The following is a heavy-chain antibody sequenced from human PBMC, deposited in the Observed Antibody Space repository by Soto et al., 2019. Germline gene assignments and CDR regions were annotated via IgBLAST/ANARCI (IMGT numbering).Heavy chain of an antibody. CDR2: VSYSGST. J-gene: IGHJ5*01. CDR3: ARGRYCLTGRCFPNWFDS. CDR1: GGAIGGYY. Sequence: SETLSLTCSLSGGAIGGYYWSWIRQPPGKALEWIGYVSYSGSTDYHPSLKSRVSISIDTSKSQFSLNVTSVTAADTAVYFCARGRYCLTGRCFPNWFDSWGQGTLVTVSS. D-gene: IGHD2-15*01. V-gene: IGHV4-59*08.